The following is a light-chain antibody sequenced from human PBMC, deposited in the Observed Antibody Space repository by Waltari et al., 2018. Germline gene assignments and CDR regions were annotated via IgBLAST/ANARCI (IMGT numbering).Light chain of an antibody. CDR3: QHYVRLPAT. Sequence: DIVLTQYPGSLSSSPGERVTLSCRASQSVSRALAWYQQKPGQAPRLLIFGASNRATGIPDRFSGSGSETDFSLTISRLEPEDFAVYYCQHYVRLPATFGRGTKVEIK. CDR2: GAS. CDR1: QSVSRA. V-gene: IGKV3-20*01. J-gene: IGKJ1*01.